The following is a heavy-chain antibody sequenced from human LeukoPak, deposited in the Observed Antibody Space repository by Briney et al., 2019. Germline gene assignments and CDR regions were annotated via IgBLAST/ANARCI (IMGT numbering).Heavy chain of an antibody. V-gene: IGHV5-51*01. CDR1: GYRYTSYW. J-gene: IGHJ5*02. Sequence: GESLKISCKGSGYRYTSYWIGWVRQMPGKGLDGMGIIYPGDSDTRYSPSFQGQVTISADKSISTAYLQWSSLKASDTAMYYCARHKAKNWFDPWGQGTLVTVSS. CDR2: IYPGDSDT. CDR3: ARHKAKNWFDP.